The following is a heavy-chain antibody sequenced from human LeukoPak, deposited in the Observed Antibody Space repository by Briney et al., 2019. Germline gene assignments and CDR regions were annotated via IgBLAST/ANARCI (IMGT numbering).Heavy chain of an antibody. CDR3: ARVFRGVITYYYYYYMDV. Sequence: GGPLRLSCAASGFTFSSYWMHWVRQAPGKGLVWVSRINSDGSSTSYADSVKGRFTISRDNAKNTPYLQMNSLRAEDTAVYYCARVFRGVITYYYYYYMDVWGKGTTVTVSS. D-gene: IGHD3-10*01. V-gene: IGHV3-74*01. J-gene: IGHJ6*03. CDR2: INSDGSST. CDR1: GFTFSSYW.